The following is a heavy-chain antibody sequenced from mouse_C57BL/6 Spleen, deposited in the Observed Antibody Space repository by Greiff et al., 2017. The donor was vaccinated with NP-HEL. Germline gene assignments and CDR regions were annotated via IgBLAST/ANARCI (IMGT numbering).Heavy chain of an antibody. V-gene: IGHV1-4*01. CDR3: AREGFNWEEWFAY. CDR1: GYTFTSYT. Sequence: QVQLQQSGAELARPGASVKMSCKASGYTFTSYTMHWVKQRPGQGLEWIGYINPSSGYTKYNQKFKDKATLTADKSSSTAYMQLSSLTSEDSAVYYCAREGFNWEEWFAYWGQGTLVTVSA. CDR2: INPSSGYT. D-gene: IGHD4-1*02. J-gene: IGHJ3*01.